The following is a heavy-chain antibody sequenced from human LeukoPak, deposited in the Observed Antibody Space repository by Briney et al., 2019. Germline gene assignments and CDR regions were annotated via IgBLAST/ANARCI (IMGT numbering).Heavy chain of an antibody. J-gene: IGHJ4*02. V-gene: IGHV3-48*03. CDR2: ISSSGSTI. CDR1: GFTFSSYI. CDR3: ARDGGVERFDY. Sequence: GGSLRLSCAASGFTFSSYIMNWVRRAPGKGLEWVSYISSSGSTIYYADSVKGRFTISRDNAKNSLYLQMNSLRAEDTAVYYCARDGGVERFDYWGQGTLVTVSS. D-gene: IGHD3-16*01.